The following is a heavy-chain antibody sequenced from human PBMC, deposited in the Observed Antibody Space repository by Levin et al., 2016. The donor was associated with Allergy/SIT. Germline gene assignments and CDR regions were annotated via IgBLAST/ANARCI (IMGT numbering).Heavy chain of an antibody. J-gene: IGHJ5*02. D-gene: IGHD4-17*01. CDR2: ISSDSDTI. V-gene: IGHV3-11*01. Sequence: GESLKISCVASGSTFSGSSMSWIRQAPGKGLEWVTYISSDSDTIYYADSVKGRFTISRDNAKNSLYLQMNSLGAEDTAMYYCARAYGDTPYNWFDPWGQGALVTVSS. CDR3: ARAYGDTPYNWFDP. CDR1: GSTFSGSS.